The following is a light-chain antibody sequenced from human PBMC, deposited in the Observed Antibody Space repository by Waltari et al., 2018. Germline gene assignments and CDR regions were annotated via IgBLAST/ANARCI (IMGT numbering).Light chain of an antibody. J-gene: IGLJ1*01. Sequence: QSGLTQPASVSGSPGQLVTIPCTGGSSDFFNYNLVSWYQQHPGKAPKLLIYEGTKRPSGISTRVSASTSGNMASLTISGLQAEDEADYYCCSKGGTTSRYVFGSGTKVIVL. CDR2: EGT. V-gene: IGLV2-23*01. CDR3: CSKGGTTSRYV. CDR1: SSDFFNYNL.